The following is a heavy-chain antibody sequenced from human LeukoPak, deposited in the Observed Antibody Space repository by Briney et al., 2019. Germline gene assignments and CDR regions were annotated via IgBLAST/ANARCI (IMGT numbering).Heavy chain of an antibody. CDR1: GFTFSSYA. J-gene: IGHJ4*02. D-gene: IGHD3-22*01. CDR2: ISGSGGST. V-gene: IGHV3-23*01. Sequence: PGGSLRLSCAASGFTFSSYAMSWVRQAPGKGLEWVSAISGSGGSTYYADSVKGRFTISRDNSKNTLYLQMNSLRAEDTAVYYCAKISEDSSGYDYLDYWGQGTLVTVSS. CDR3: AKISEDSSGYDYLDY.